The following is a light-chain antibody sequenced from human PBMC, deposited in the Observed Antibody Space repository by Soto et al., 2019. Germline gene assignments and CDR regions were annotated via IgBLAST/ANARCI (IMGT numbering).Light chain of an antibody. Sequence: EIVLTQSPATLSLSPGERATLSCRASQSVGSFLAWYQQKPGQAPRLLIYDTSSGATGIPARFSGSGSGTDCTLTISSLEPEDFAVYYCQQRNSWPPTFTFGQGTRLEIK. CDR2: DTS. J-gene: IGKJ5*01. CDR1: QSVGSF. CDR3: QQRNSWPPTFT. V-gene: IGKV3-11*01.